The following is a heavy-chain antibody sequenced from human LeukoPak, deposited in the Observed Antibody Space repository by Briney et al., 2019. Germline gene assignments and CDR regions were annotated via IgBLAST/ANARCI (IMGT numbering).Heavy chain of an antibody. CDR1: GYTFTGYY. J-gene: IGHJ4*02. CDR3: ARDSSGYYEVDY. Sequence: ASVKVSCKASGYTFTGYYMHWVRQAPGQGLEWMGWINPNSGGTNYAQKFQGRVTMTRDTSISTAYMELSRLRSDDTAVYYCARDSSGYYEVDYWGQGTLVTVSS. CDR2: INPNSGGT. V-gene: IGHV1-2*02. D-gene: IGHD3-22*01.